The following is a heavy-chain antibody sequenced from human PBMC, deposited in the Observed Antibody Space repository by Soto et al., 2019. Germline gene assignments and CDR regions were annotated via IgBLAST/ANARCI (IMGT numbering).Heavy chain of an antibody. CDR3: ARRHIVVENYYYYGMDV. Sequence: QVQLVQSGAEVKKPGASVKVSCKASGYTFTSYAMHWVRQAPGQRLEWMGWINAGNGNTKYSQKFQGRVTITRDTSASTAYMELSSLRSEDTAVYYCARRHIVVENYYYYGMDVWGQGTTVTVSS. V-gene: IGHV1-3*01. J-gene: IGHJ6*02. D-gene: IGHD2-21*01. CDR1: GYTFTSYA. CDR2: INAGNGNT.